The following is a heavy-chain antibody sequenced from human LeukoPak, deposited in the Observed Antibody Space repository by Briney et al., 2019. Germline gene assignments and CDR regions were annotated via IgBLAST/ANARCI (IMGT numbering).Heavy chain of an antibody. V-gene: IGHV3-74*01. CDR3: ARDTYSIAE. D-gene: IGHD1-26*01. CDR1: GFTFSNYW. CDR2: IHSDGGTT. Sequence: GGSLRLSCAASGFTFSNYWMHWVRQAPGKGLVWVSLIHSDGGTTNYADSVRGRFTISRDNAKNTLYLQMNSLRVEDTAVYYCARDTYSIAEWGQGTLVTVSS. J-gene: IGHJ4*02.